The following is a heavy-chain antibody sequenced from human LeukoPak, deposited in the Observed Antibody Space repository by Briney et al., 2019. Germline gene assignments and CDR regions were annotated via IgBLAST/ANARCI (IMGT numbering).Heavy chain of an antibody. CDR2: INHSGST. CDR1: GGSFSGYY. CDR3: ARGRMDIVVVPAAIRFDY. D-gene: IGHD2-2*02. Sequence: SETLSLTCAVYGGSFSGYYWSWLRQPPGKGLEWIGEINHSGSTNYNPSLKSRVTISVDTSKNQFSLKLSSVTAADTAVYYCARGRMDIVVVPAAIRFDYWGQGTLVTVSS. J-gene: IGHJ4*02. V-gene: IGHV4-34*01.